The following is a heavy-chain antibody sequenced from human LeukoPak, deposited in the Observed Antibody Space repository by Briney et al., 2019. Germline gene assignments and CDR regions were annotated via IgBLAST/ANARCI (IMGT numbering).Heavy chain of an antibody. D-gene: IGHD4-23*01. CDR2: INPNSGGT. Sequence: ASVKVSCKASGYTFTGYNMHWVRQAPGQGLEWMGRINPNSGGTNYAQKFQGRVTMTRDTSISTAYMELSSLRSEDTAVYYCARDFSDGGNGNWFDPWGQGTLVTVSS. J-gene: IGHJ5*02. V-gene: IGHV1-2*06. CDR3: ARDFSDGGNGNWFDP. CDR1: GYTFTGYN.